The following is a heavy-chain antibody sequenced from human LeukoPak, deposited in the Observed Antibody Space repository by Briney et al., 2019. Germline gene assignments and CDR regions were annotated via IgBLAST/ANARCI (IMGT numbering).Heavy chain of an antibody. CDR2: ISWNSGSI. Sequence: PGRSQRLSCAASGFTFDDYAMHWVRQAPGKGLEWVSGISWNSGSIGYADSVKGRFTISRGNAKNSLYLQMNSLRAEDMALYYCAKDEYYGSGSSYFDYWGQGTLVTVSS. D-gene: IGHD3-10*01. V-gene: IGHV3-9*03. CDR1: GFTFDDYA. J-gene: IGHJ4*02. CDR3: AKDEYYGSGSSYFDY.